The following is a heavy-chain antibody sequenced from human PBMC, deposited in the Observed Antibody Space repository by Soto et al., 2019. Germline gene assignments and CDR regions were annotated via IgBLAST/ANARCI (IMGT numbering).Heavy chain of an antibody. CDR2: ISSSSSYI. CDR1: GFTFSSYS. Sequence: EVQLVESGGGLVKPGGSLRLSCAASGFTFSSYSMNWVRQAPGKGLEWVSSISSSSSYIYYADSVKGRFTISRDNAKNSLYLQMNSLRAEDTAVYYCARDQRSGGYYMDVWGKGTTVTVSS. J-gene: IGHJ6*03. V-gene: IGHV3-21*01. CDR3: ARDQRSGGYYMDV. D-gene: IGHD1-1*01.